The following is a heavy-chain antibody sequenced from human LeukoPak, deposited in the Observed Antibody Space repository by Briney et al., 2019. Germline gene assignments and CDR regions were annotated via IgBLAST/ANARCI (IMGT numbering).Heavy chain of an antibody. V-gene: IGHV3-21*01. J-gene: IGHJ4*02. Sequence: GGSLRLSCAASGFTFSSYSMNWVRQAPGKGLEWVSSISSSSSYIYYADSVKGRFTISRDNAKNSLYLQMNSLRAEDTVVYYCALSGYSSSWRLDYWGQGTLVTVSS. D-gene: IGHD6-13*01. CDR3: ALSGYSSSWRLDY. CDR2: ISSSSSYI. CDR1: GFTFSSYS.